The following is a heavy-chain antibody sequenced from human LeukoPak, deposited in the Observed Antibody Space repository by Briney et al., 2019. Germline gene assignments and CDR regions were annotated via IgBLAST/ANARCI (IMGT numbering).Heavy chain of an antibody. V-gene: IGHV4-30-4*01. J-gene: IGHJ4*02. Sequence: PSETLSLTCTVSGGSISSGDYYWSWVRQPPGKGLEWIGYIYYSGSTYYNPSPKSRVTISVDTSKNQFSLKLSSVTAADTAVYYCARDNLSYGDYGSDYWGQGTLVTVSS. CDR3: ARDNLSYGDYGSDY. D-gene: IGHD4-17*01. CDR2: IYYSGST. CDR1: GGSISSGDYY.